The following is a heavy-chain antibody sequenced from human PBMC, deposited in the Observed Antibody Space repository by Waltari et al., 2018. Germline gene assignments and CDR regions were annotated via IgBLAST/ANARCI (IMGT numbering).Heavy chain of an antibody. D-gene: IGHD2-2*01. CDR2: IITSTGNP. Sequence: QVQLVQSGSELKKPGASVKIYCKSSGYNFTNYDINWLRHAPGQGLELMGWIITSTGNPTYAQDFTGLCIFSLDTSVDTAYLEINSLKVEDTAVYYCAREVVPPHTVVVNWFDPWGQGTLVTVSS. J-gene: IGHJ5*02. V-gene: IGHV7-4-1*02. CDR3: AREVVPPHTVVVNWFDP. CDR1: GYNFTNYD.